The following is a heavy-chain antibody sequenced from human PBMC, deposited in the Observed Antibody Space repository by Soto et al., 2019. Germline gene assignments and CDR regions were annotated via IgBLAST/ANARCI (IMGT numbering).Heavy chain of an antibody. V-gene: IGHV2-5*02. CDR1: GFSLTSSRVG. CDR2: IYWDDDK. J-gene: IGHJ5*02. CDR3: AHIIRGLDP. Sequence: QITLKESGPTLVKPTQTLTLTCTFSGFSLTSSRVGVGWIRQPPGKALEWLALIYWDDDKRYSPSLKSRLTXXKDTSKNQVVLTMTNMDPVDTATYYCAHIIRGLDPWGQGTLVTVSS. D-gene: IGHD3-10*01.